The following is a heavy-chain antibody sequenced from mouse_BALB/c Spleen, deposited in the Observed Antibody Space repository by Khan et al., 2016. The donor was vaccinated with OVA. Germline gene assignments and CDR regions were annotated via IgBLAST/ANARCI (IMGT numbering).Heavy chain of an antibody. J-gene: IGHJ4*01. Sequence: EVQLQESGPGLVKPSQSLSLTCTVTGYSITSDYAWNWIRQFPGNKLEWMGYISYSGSTNYNPALKSRISITRDTSKNQFFLQLNSVTTEDTATYYCARDDSQYNYAMDYWGQGTSVTVSS. CDR2: ISYSGST. CDR3: ARDDSQYNYAMDY. V-gene: IGHV3-2*02. D-gene: IGHD2-4*01. CDR1: GYSITSDYA.